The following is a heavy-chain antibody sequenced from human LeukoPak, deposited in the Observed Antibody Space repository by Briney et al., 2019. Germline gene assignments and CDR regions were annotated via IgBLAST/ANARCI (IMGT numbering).Heavy chain of an antibody. D-gene: IGHD2-21*01. CDR1: GYTFTSYY. V-gene: IGHV1-46*01. CDR2: INPSGGST. J-gene: IGHJ4*02. CDR3: ARVPPTHIVVTSGDY. Sequence: GASVKVSCKASGYTFTSYYMHWVRQAPGQGLEWMGIINPSGGSTSYAQKFQGRVTMTRDMSTSTVYMELSSLRSEDTAVYYSARVPPTHIVVTSGDYWGQGTLVTVSS.